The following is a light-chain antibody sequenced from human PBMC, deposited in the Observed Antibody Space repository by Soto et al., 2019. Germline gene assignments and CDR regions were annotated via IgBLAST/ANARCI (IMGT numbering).Light chain of an antibody. CDR1: SSDVGAYNF. Sequence: QSVLTQPTSASGSPGQSVTISCTGTSSDVGAYNFVSWYQHHPGKAPKLIIYEVTKRPSGVPDRFSGSKSGNTASLTVFGLLPEDEADYYCASYAGGNQVFGTGTKLTVL. V-gene: IGLV2-8*01. J-gene: IGLJ1*01. CDR3: ASYAGGNQV. CDR2: EVT.